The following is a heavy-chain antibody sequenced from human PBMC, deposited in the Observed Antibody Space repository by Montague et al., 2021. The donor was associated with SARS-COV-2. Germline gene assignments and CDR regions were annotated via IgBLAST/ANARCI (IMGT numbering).Heavy chain of an antibody. CDR3: AKGEIGSGWYGAFDI. V-gene: IGHV3-9*01. CDR2: ISWNSGNI. J-gene: IGHJ3*02. CDR1: GFTFDDYA. D-gene: IGHD6-19*01. Sequence: SLRLSCAASGFTFDDYAMHWVRQAPGKGLEWVSGISWNSGNIGYADSVKGRFTISRDNAKNSLYLQMNSLRAEDTALYYCAKGEIGSGWYGAFDIWGQGAMIIVSS.